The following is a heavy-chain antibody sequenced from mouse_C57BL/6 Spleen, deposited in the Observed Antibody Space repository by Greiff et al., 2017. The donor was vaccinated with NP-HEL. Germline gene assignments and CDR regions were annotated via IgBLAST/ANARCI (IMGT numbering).Heavy chain of an antibody. V-gene: IGHV1-52*01. D-gene: IGHD2-3*01. Sequence: VQLQQPGAELVRPGSSVKLSCKASGYTFTSYWMHWVKQRPIQGLEWIGNIDPSDSETHYNQKFKDKATLTVDKSSSTAYMQLSSLTSEDSAVYYCARRYDGYYDTFDYWGQGTTLTVSS. J-gene: IGHJ2*01. CDR1: GYTFTSYW. CDR3: ARRYDGYYDTFDY. CDR2: IDPSDSET.